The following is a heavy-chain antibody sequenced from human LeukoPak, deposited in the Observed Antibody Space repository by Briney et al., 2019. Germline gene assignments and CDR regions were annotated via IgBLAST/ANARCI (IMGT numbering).Heavy chain of an antibody. CDR3: ARHAITLFDY. J-gene: IGHJ4*02. CDR1: GYRFTSYW. CDR2: IYPGDSDT. Sequence: GESLKISCQGSGYRFTSYWIGWVRQVPGKGLEWMGIIYPGDSDTRYSPSFQGQVTISADKSISTAYLQWSSLKTSDTAMYYCARHAITLFDYWGQGTLVTVSS. V-gene: IGHV5-51*01. D-gene: IGHD3-10*01.